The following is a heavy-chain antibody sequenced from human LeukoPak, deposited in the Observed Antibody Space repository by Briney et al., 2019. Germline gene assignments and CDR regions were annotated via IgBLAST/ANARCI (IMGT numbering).Heavy chain of an antibody. Sequence: ASVKVSCKASGYTFTGYYMHWVRQAPGQGLEWMGWINPNSGGTNYAQKFQGWVTMTRDTSISTAYMELSRLRSDDTAVYYCARGLYVLRYFDWLLLGYWGQGTLSPSPQ. V-gene: IGHV1-2*04. D-gene: IGHD3-9*01. CDR1: GYTFTGYY. J-gene: IGHJ4*02. CDR2: INPNSGGT. CDR3: ARGLYVLRYFDWLLLGY.